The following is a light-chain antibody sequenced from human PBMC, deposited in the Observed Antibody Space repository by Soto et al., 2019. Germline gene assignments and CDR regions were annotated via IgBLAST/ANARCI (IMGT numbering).Light chain of an antibody. CDR1: QSLLHITGETF. Sequence: DVVMTQTPLSLSVAPGQPASISCKSSQSLLHITGETFLFWYLQKPGQSPQLLIYEVSTRVSGVPYRFSGSGSGTDFTLEISRVETDDVRIYYCMQSTQLPPTFGQGTRLGIE. V-gene: IGKV2D-29*02. J-gene: IGKJ5*01. CDR3: MQSTQLPPT. CDR2: EVS.